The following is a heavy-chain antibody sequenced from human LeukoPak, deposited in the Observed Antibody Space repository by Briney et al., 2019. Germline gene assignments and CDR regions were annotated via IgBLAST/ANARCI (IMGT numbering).Heavy chain of an antibody. CDR3: AKDGDGSGSYYISHFDY. CDR2: ISGSGGST. J-gene: IGHJ4*02. V-gene: IGHV3-23*01. CDR1: GFTFSSYA. Sequence: GGSLRLSCAASGFTFSSYAMSWVRQAPGKGLEWVSAISGSGGSTYYADSVKGRFTISRDNSKNTLYLQMNSLRAEDTAVYYYAKDGDGSGSYYISHFDYWGQGTLVTVSS. D-gene: IGHD3-10*01.